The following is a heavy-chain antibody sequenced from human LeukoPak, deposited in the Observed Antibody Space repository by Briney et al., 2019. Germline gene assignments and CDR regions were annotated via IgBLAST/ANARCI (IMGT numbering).Heavy chain of an antibody. D-gene: IGHD3-9*01. J-gene: IGHJ6*03. CDR2: IYYSGST. CDR3: ARHAVTEYYDILKRAYYYYYYMDV. V-gene: IGHV4-39*07. CDR1: GGSISSSSYY. Sequence: SETLSLTSTVSGGSISSSSYYWGWIRQPPGKGLEWIGSIYYSGSTYYNPSLKSRVTISVDTSKNQFSLKLSSVTAADTAVYYCARHAVTEYYDILKRAYYYYYYMDVWGKGTTVTISS.